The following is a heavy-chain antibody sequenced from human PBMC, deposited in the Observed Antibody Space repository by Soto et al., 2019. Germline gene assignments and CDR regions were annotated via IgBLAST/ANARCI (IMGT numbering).Heavy chain of an antibody. CDR3: ARVVPADHYYYYGMDV. J-gene: IGHJ6*02. CDR2: IIPILGIA. Sequence: QVQLVQSGAEVKKPGSSVKVSCKASGGTFSSYTISWVRQAPGQGLEWMGRIIPILGIANYAQKFQGRVTITADKSTSTAYMELISLRSEDTAVYYCARVVPADHYYYYGMDVWGQGTTVTVSS. CDR1: GGTFSSYT. V-gene: IGHV1-69*02. D-gene: IGHD2-2*01.